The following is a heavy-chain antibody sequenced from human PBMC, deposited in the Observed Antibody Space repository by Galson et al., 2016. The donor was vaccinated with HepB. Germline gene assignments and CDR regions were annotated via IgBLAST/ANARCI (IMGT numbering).Heavy chain of an antibody. V-gene: IGHV3-30*03. CDR2: ISYDGSNK. CDR3: ARDLGVHAGNY. CDR1: GFTFSNSG. J-gene: IGHJ4*02. Sequence: SLRLSCAASGFTFSNSGMHWVRQAPGRGLEWVAVISYDGSNKYYANSVKGRFTISRDNSKNTMYLQMNSLRAEDTAVYYCARDLGVHAGNYWGQGTLVSVSS. D-gene: IGHD3-16*01.